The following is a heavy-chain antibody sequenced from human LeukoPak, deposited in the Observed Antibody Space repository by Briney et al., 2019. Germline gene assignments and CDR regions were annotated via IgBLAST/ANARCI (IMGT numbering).Heavy chain of an antibody. V-gene: IGHV1-69*05. CDR2: IIPIFGTA. J-gene: IGHJ6*03. Sequence: GASVKVSCKASGGTFSSYAISWVRQAPGQGLEWMGGIIPIFGTANYAQKFQGRVTITTDKSTSTAYMELSSLRSEDTAVYYCARNRVPAATPSYYYYMDVWGKGTTVTVSS. CDR1: GGTFSSYA. CDR3: ARNRVPAATPSYYYYMDV. D-gene: IGHD2-2*01.